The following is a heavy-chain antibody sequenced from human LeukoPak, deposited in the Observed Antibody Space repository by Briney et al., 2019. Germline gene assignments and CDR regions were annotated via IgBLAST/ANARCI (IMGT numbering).Heavy chain of an antibody. D-gene: IGHD1-1*01. J-gene: IGHJ3*02. CDR1: GGSISTYY. CDR2: VYYSGVT. V-gene: IGHV4-59*13. CDR3: ARDVPMTTRAFDI. Sequence: SETLSLTCSVSGGSISTYYWSRIRQPPGKGLEWIGYVYYSGVTNYSPSLRSRVTISVDTSKKQFSLKLTSVTAADTAVYYCARDVPMTTRAFDIWGQGTMVTVSS.